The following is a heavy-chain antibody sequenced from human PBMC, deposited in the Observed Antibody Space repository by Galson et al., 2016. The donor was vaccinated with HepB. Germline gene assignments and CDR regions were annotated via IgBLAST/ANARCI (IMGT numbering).Heavy chain of an antibody. Sequence: SLRLSCAASGFTFDKYGMAWFRQAPGKGLEWVSTICGRCGDMDYADSVKGRFTISRDDSKNTLCLHMNSLRVEDTAIYYCAIDPSQWHYLLFGNWAQGTLVTVSA. D-gene: IGHD6-19*01. V-gene: IGHV3-23*01. J-gene: IGHJ4*02. CDR3: AIDPSQWHYLLFGN. CDR2: ICGRCGDM. CDR1: GFTFDKYG.